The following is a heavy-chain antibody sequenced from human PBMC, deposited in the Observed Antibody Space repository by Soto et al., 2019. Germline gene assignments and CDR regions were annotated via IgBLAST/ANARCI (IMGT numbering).Heavy chain of an antibody. Sequence: ASVNVTCKLSGYTLTELSIHRVRQAPGKGLQCTGGFAPEDGETIYAQKLQGRITMPEDTSTDTAYRELSSLRSEDTAVYYCATYPPGGAPDRHRVDTAMVPSYYFDYWGQGILVTVTS. J-gene: IGHJ4*02. CDR2: FAPEDGET. CDR1: GYTLTELS. D-gene: IGHD5-18*01. V-gene: IGHV1-24*01. CDR3: ATYPPGGAPDRHRVDTAMVPSYYFDY.